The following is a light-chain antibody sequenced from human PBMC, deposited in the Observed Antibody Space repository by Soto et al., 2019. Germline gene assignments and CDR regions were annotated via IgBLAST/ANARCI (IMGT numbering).Light chain of an antibody. J-gene: IGKJ2*01. CDR2: AAS. CDR3: QPSYSTPRP. V-gene: IGKV1-39*01. Sequence: DIQMTQSPSSLSASVGDRVTITCRASQSISTYLNWYQQKPGKAPKVLIYAASSLQSGVPSRFSGSGSVTDFTLNISSLQPEDFATYYCQPSYSTPRPFGQGTKLAIK. CDR1: QSISTY.